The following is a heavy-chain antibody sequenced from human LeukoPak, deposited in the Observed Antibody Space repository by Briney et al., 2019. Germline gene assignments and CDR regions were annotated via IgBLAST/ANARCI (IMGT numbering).Heavy chain of an antibody. CDR3: ARDRGGVAVAGIRGGYYYGMDV. D-gene: IGHD6-19*01. CDR1: GGSISSYY. V-gene: IGHV4-59*01. CDR2: IYYSGST. Sequence: SETLSLTCTVSGGSISSYYWSWIRQPPGKGLEWIGYIYYSGSTNYNPSLKSRVTISVDTSKNQFSLKLSSVTAADTAVYYCARDRGGVAVAGIRGGYYYGMDVWGQGTTVTVSS. J-gene: IGHJ6*02.